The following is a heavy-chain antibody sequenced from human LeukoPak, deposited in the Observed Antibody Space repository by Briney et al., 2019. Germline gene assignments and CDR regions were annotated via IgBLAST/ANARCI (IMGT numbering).Heavy chain of an antibody. D-gene: IGHD3-9*01. CDR1: GGSFSGYY. CDR3: ASSFPPDILTGLGYYYYMDV. V-gene: IGHV4-34*01. J-gene: IGHJ6*03. Sequence: PSETLSLTRAVYGGSFSGYYWSWIRQPPGKGLEWIGEINHSGSTNYNPSLKSRVTISVDTSKNQFSLKLSSVTAADTAVYYCASSFPPDILTGLGYYYYMDVWGKGTTVTISS. CDR2: INHSGST.